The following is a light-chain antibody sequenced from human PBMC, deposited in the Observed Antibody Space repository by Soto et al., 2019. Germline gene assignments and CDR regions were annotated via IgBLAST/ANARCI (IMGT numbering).Light chain of an antibody. CDR1: QSVSSSY. J-gene: IGKJ5*01. Sequence: IVLTQSPGTLSLSPGERATLSCRASQSVSSSYLAWYQQKPGQAPRLLIYGASSRATGIPDRFSGSGSGTEFTLTISSLQSEDFAIYYCQQYNNWPPITFGQGTRLENK. CDR3: QQYNNWPPIT. V-gene: IGKV3-20*01. CDR2: GAS.